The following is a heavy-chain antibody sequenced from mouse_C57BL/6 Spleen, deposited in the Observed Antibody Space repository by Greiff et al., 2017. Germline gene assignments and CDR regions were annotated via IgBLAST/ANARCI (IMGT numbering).Heavy chain of an antibody. V-gene: IGHV1-61*01. CDR2: IYPSDSAT. D-gene: IGHD1-1*01. CDR3: ARYPYYGSSYDWYFDV. J-gene: IGHJ1*03. Sequence: VQLQQPGAELVRPGSSVKLSCKASGYTFTSYWMDWVKQRPGQGLEWIGNIYPSDSATHYNQKFKDKATLTVDKSSSTAYMQLSSLTSEDSAVYYCARYPYYGSSYDWYFDVWGTGTTVTVSS. CDR1: GYTFTSYW.